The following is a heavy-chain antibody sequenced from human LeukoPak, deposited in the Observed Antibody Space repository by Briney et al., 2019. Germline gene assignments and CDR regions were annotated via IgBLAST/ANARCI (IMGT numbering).Heavy chain of an antibody. V-gene: IGHV3-23*01. D-gene: IGHD1-26*01. CDR3: AKGVSGSHAVYFDY. J-gene: IGHJ4*02. CDR1: GFTFSSYT. CDR2: ISSSGSST. Sequence: GGSLRLSCAASGFTFSSYTMNWVRQAPGKGLEWVSGISSSGSSTFYADSVKGRFTISQDNSKNTLYLQMNNLRAEDTAVYYCAKGVSGSHAVYFDYWGQGTLVTVSS.